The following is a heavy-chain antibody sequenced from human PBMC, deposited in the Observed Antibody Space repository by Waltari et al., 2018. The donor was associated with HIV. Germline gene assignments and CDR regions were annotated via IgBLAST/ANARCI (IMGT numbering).Heavy chain of an antibody. V-gene: IGHV3-7*01. Sequence: VQLVESGGGFVQPGGSLRLSCAATGSTLSSDWMTWVRQAPGKGLEWVANIKEDGSEKWYVDSVKGRFTISRDNAKNSLYLQMNSLRAEDTAVYYCARSRSDAFDIWGQGTMVTVSS. CDR1: GSTLSSDW. CDR3: ARSRSDAFDI. J-gene: IGHJ3*02. CDR2: IKEDGSEK.